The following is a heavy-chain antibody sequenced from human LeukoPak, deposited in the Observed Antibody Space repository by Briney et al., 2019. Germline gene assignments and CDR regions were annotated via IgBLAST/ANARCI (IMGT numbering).Heavy chain of an antibody. Sequence: ASGPTLVNPTQTLTLTCTFSGFSLSTSGVGVGWIRQPPGKALAWLALIYWNDDKRYSPSLKSRLTITKDTSKNQVVLTMTNMDPVDTATYYCAHGIAYYYDSSGYRRYSHYFDYWGQGTLVTVSS. J-gene: IGHJ4*02. CDR1: GFSLSTSGVG. V-gene: IGHV2-5*01. CDR3: AHGIAYYYDSSGYRRYSHYFDY. CDR2: IYWNDDK. D-gene: IGHD3-22*01.